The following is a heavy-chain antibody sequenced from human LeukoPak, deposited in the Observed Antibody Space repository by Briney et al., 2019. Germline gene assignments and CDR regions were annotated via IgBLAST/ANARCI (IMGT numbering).Heavy chain of an antibody. J-gene: IGHJ3*02. CDR2: INYSGSA. CDR3: ARHNYDDYVFDI. CDR1: GGSLSSYY. Sequence: SEALSLTCTVSGGSLSSYYFSWIRPSPGKGLEWIAYINYSGSASYNPSLKSRVTMSVDTSKQFSLSLSSVTAADTAVYYCARHNYDDYVFDIWGQGTKVTVSS. V-gene: IGHV4-59*08. D-gene: IGHD4-17*01.